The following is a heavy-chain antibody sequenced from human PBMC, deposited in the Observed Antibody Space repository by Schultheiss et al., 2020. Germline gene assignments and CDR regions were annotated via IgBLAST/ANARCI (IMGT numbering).Heavy chain of an antibody. CDR1: GYTFTGYY. CDR3: ARDVGLSSGYDFDY. J-gene: IGHJ4*02. D-gene: IGHD3-22*01. Sequence: GESLKISCKASGYTFTGYYMHWVRQAPGQGLEWMGWINPNSGGTNYAQKFQGRVTMTRDTSISTAYMELSRLRSDDTAVYYCARDVGLSSGYDFDYWGQGTLVTVSS. CDR2: INPNSGGT. V-gene: IGHV1-2*02.